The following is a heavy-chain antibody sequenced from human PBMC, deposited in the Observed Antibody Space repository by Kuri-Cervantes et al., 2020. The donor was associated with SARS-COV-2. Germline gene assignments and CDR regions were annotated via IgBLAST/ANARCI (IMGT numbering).Heavy chain of an antibody. Sequence: GSLRLSCTVSGGSISSSSYYWGWIRQPPGKGLEWIGSIYYSGSTNYNPSLKSRVTMSVDTSKNQFSLNLNSAIAADTAVCYCARGSYGVIDPWGQGTLVTVSS. J-gene: IGHJ5*02. CDR3: ARGSYGVIDP. D-gene: IGHD3-3*01. CDR2: IYYSGST. V-gene: IGHV4-39*07. CDR1: GGSISSSSYY.